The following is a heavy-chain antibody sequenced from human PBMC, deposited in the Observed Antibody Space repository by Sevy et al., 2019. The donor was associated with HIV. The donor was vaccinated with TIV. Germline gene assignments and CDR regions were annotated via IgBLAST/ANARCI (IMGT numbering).Heavy chain of an antibody. CDR3: AKDRRVVVAATPDY. J-gene: IGHJ4*02. CDR2: IRYDGSNK. CDR1: GFTFSSYG. V-gene: IGHV3-30*02. D-gene: IGHD2-15*01. Sequence: GGSLRLSCAASGFTFSSYGMHWVRQAPGKGLEWVAFIRYDGSNKYYADSVKGRFTISRDNSKNTLYLQMNSLRAEDTAVYYCAKDRRVVVAATPDYWGQGTLVTVSS.